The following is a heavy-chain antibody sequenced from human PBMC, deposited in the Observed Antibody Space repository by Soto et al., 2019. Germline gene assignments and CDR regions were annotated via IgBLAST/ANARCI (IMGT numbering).Heavy chain of an antibody. CDR1: GFTSSSNS. CDR2: ISISSSYI. Sequence: EVQLVESGGGLVKPGGSLRLSCAASGFTSSSNSMNWFRQAPGKGLGWVSSISISSSYIYYADSVKGRFTISRDNAKNSLYLQMNSLRAEDTAVYYCARDFASGRDGGDYWGQGTLVTVSS. J-gene: IGHJ4*02. CDR3: ARDFASGRDGGDY. D-gene: IGHD2-15*01. V-gene: IGHV3-21*01.